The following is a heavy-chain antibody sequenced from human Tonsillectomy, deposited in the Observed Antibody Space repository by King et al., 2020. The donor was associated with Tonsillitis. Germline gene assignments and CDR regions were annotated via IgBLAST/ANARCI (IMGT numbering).Heavy chain of an antibody. CDR2: IYPSDSDT. J-gene: IGHJ4*02. Sequence: VQLVESGAEVKKPGESLRISCKGSGYSFSNYWIAWVRQMPGKGLEWMVIIYPSDSDTRYSPSFQGQVTISADRSISTAYLQWSSLKASDTAMYYCARGYLGDYWGQGALVTVSS. CDR3: ARGYLGDY. V-gene: IGHV5-51*01. D-gene: IGHD2-15*01. CDR1: GYSFSNYW.